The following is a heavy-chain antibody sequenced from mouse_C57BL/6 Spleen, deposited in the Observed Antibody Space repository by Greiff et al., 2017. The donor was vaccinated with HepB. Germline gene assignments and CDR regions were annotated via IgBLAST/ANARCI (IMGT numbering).Heavy chain of an antibody. D-gene: IGHD1-1*01. CDR2: IDPSDSYT. J-gene: IGHJ2*01. Sequence: QVQLQQPGAELVMPGASVKLSCKASGYTFTSYWMHWVKQRPGQGLEWIGEIDPSDSYTNYNQKFKGKSTLTVDKSSSTAYMQLSSLTSEDSAVYYCARSGTTVVDYYFDYWGQGTTLTVSS. V-gene: IGHV1-69*01. CDR3: ARSGTTVVDYYFDY. CDR1: GYTFTSYW.